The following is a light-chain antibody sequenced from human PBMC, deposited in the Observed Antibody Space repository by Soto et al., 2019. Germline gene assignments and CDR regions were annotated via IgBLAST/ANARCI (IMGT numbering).Light chain of an antibody. Sequence: DIQMTQSPSSLSASVGDRVTITFRASQGIRNDLGWYQQKPGKAPKRLIYAASSLQSGVPSRFSGSGSGTEFTLTINNLQPDDLATYICQQYKSYSTFGRGTKVDIK. CDR1: QGIRND. J-gene: IGKJ1*01. CDR3: QQYKSYST. CDR2: AAS. V-gene: IGKV1-17*02.